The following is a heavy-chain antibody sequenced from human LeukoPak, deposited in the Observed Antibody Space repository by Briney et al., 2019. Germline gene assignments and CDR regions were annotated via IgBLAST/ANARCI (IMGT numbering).Heavy chain of an antibody. CDR3: ARRSGRWPPYYMDV. CDR1: GYNFTNSW. Sequence: GGSLEISCKVSGYNFTNSWIGWVRQMPGKGLEYMGIIHPGDSETRYSPSFQGQVTMSGDKSINTAYLKWSSLKASDTATYYCARRSGRWPPYYMDVWGKGTTVTVSS. J-gene: IGHJ6*03. CDR2: IHPGDSET. V-gene: IGHV5-51*01. D-gene: IGHD4-23*01.